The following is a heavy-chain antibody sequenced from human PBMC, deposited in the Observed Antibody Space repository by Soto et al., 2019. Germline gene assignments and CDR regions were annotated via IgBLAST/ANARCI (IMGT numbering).Heavy chain of an antibody. J-gene: IGHJ4*02. CDR2: ISYDGSNK. CDR1: GFTFSSYA. Sequence: GGSLRLSCAASGFTFSSYAMHWVRQAPGKGLEWVAVISYDGSNKYYADSVKGRFTISRDNSKNTLYLQMNSLRAEDTAVYYCARDRAGPYSSSWNAFDYWGQGTLVTVSS. D-gene: IGHD6-13*01. CDR3: ARDRAGPYSSSWNAFDY. V-gene: IGHV3-30-3*01.